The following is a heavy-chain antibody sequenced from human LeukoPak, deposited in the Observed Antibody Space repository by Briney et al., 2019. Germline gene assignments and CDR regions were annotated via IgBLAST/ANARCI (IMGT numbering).Heavy chain of an antibody. CDR1: GYTFTGHY. CDR2: INPNSGGT. CDR3: ARVGYCSSTSCPIDYYGMDV. Sequence: ATVKVSCKASGYTFTGHYTHCARQAPGQGLEWMGWINPNSGGTNYAQKFQGRVTMTRDTSISTAYMELSRLRSDDTAVYYYARVGYCSSTSCPIDYYGMDVWGQGTTVTVSS. J-gene: IGHJ6*02. D-gene: IGHD2-2*01. V-gene: IGHV1-2*02.